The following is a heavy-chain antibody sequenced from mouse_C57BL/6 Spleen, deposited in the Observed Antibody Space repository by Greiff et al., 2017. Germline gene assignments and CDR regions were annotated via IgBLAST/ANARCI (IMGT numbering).Heavy chain of an antibody. Sequence: EVQLVESGGGLVKPGGSLKLSCAASGFTFSSYTMSWVRQTPEKRLEWVATISGGGGNTYYPDSVKGRFTISRDNAKNTLNLQMSGLRSEDTALYYCAKRATMVKKVYFDYWGQGTTLTVSS. CDR3: AKRATMVKKVYFDY. CDR1: GFTFSSYT. CDR2: ISGGGGNT. J-gene: IGHJ2*01. D-gene: IGHD2-2*01. V-gene: IGHV5-9*01.